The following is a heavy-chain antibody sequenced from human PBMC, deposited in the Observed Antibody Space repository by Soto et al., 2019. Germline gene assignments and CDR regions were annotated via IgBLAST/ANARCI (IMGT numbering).Heavy chain of an antibody. CDR3: AKESYYYPSASYSVLDLDS. Sequence: QPGESLWRSCSASGCSFSNYAISWVRQAPAQGLEWVASITTRGGRIYYVDSVQGRFTISRDNFANALYLEINSLTAEDTAIYYSAKESYYYPSASYSVLDLDSWGQGPISTVSS. V-gene: IGHV3-23*01. D-gene: IGHD3-22*01. CDR2: ITTRGGRI. J-gene: IGHJ4*02. CDR1: GCSFSNYA.